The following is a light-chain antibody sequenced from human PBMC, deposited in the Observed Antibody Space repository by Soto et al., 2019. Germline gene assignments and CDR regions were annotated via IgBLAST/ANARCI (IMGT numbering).Light chain of an antibody. CDR3: SSYTSSDTLV. CDR1: SSDVGGYNY. Sequence: QSVLTQPASVSGSPGQSITISCTGTSSDVGGYNYVSWYQQHPGKAPKLMIYEVSNRPSGVSNRFSGSKSGNTASLTISGLQAEDEAYYYCSSYTSSDTLVFGGGTQLTVL. CDR2: EVS. V-gene: IGLV2-14*01. J-gene: IGLJ2*01.